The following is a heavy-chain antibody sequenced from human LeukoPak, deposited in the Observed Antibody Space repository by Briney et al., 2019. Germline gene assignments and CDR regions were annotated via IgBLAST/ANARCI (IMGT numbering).Heavy chain of an antibody. CDR1: GGSIRDYY. CDR3: ARAVTLRIADSDSRMTYFEY. J-gene: IGHJ4*02. Sequence: SETLSLTCTVSGGSIRDYYWNWIRQSPGKGLEWIGYWFYSGDTNYNPSLKSRVTISSDTSKNQFPLNLRSVTAADTAVYFCARAVTLRIADSDSRMTYFEYWGQGSPVTVSS. CDR2: WFYSGDT. D-gene: IGHD3-9*01. V-gene: IGHV4-59*01.